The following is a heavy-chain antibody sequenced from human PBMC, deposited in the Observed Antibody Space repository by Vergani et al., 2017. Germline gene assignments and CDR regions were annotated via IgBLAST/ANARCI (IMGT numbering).Heavy chain of an antibody. CDR1: GGSISRGGYY. D-gene: IGHD6-19*01. Sequence: QVQLQESGPGLVKPSQTLSLTCTVSGGSISRGGYYWSWIRQHPGKGLEWIGYIYYSGSTYYNPSLKSRVTIPVDTSKNQFSRKLSSVTAADTAVYYCARTVAGNFHYWGQGTLVTVSS. CDR2: IYYSGST. J-gene: IGHJ4*02. CDR3: ARTVAGNFHY. V-gene: IGHV4-31*03.